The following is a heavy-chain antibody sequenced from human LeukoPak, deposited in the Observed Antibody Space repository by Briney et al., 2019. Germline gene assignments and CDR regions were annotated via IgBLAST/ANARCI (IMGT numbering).Heavy chain of an antibody. J-gene: IGHJ4*02. CDR2: INPSGGDT. V-gene: IGHV1-46*01. D-gene: IGHD3-16*01. Sequence: ASVKVSCKASGYTFTSYYIHWVRQAPGQGLEWMGIINPSGGDTSYAQKFQGRVTMTRDVSTTTVYMELSSLRSEDTAVYYCARDLGSLGGYWGQGTLVTVSS. CDR3: ARDLGSLGGY. CDR1: GYTFTSYY.